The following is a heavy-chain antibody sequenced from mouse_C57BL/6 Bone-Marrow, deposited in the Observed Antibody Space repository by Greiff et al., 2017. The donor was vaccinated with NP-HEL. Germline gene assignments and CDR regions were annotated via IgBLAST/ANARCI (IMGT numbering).Heavy chain of an antibody. CDR2: IDPSDSYT. CDR3: ARRGNSNYFDY. J-gene: IGHJ2*01. D-gene: IGHD2-5*01. CDR1: GYTFTSYW. Sequence: QVQLQQPGAELVKPGASVKLSCKASGYTFTSYWMQWVKQRPGQGLEWIGEIDPSDSYTNYNQKFKGKATLTVDTSSSTAYMQLSSLTSEDSAVYSCARRGNSNYFDYWGQGTTLTVSS. V-gene: IGHV1-50*01.